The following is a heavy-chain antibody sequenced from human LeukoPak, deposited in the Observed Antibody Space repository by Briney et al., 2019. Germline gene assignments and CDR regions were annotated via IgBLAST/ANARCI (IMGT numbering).Heavy chain of an antibody. J-gene: IGHJ3*02. Sequence: ASVKVSCKASGYTFTGYYMHWVRQAPGQGLEWMGWINPNSGDTNYAQKFQGRVTMTRDTSISTAYMELSRLRSDDTAVYYCARGARYDFWKADAFDIWGQGTMVTVSS. D-gene: IGHD3-3*01. CDR2: INPNSGDT. CDR3: ARGARYDFWKADAFDI. CDR1: GYTFTGYY. V-gene: IGHV1-2*02.